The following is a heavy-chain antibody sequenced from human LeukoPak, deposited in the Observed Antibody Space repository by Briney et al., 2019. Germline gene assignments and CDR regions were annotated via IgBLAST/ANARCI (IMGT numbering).Heavy chain of an antibody. D-gene: IGHD3-10*01. CDR1: GFTFTSSA. J-gene: IGHJ4*02. CDR3: AAEIYYGSGSYSLYFDY. CDR2: XXVGSGNT. Sequence: ASVKVSCKASGFTFTSSAVXWVRXAXXXXXXXXXXXXVGSGNTNYAQKFQERVTITRDMSTSTAYMELSSLRSEDTAVYYCAAEIYYGSGSYSLYFDYWGQGTLVTVSS. V-gene: IGHV1-58*01.